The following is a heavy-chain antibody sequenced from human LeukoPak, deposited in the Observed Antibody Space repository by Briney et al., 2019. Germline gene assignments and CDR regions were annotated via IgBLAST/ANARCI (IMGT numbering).Heavy chain of an antibody. V-gene: IGHV3-11*01. CDR2: ISSSGTSI. Sequence: GGSLRLSCAASGFTFSDYYMNWIRQPPGKGLEWVSYISSSGTSIYYADSVKGRFTISRDNAKNSLYLQMHSLRAEDTAVYYCARPSGLEGKRDYYYYGMDVWGQGTTVTVSS. CDR3: ARPSGLEGKRDYYYYGMDV. J-gene: IGHJ6*02. D-gene: IGHD1-26*01. CDR1: GFTFSDYY.